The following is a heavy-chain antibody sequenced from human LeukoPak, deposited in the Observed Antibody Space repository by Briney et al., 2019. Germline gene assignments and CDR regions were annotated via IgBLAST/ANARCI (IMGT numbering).Heavy chain of an antibody. V-gene: IGHV1-69*13. CDR1: GGTFSSYA. CDR3: ARDGYGRRLT. J-gene: IGHJ4*02. D-gene: IGHD5-12*01. CDR2: IIPIFGTA. Sequence: EASVKVSCKASGGTFSSYAISWVRQAPGQGLEWMGGIIPIFGTANYAQKFQGRVTITADESTSTAYMELSSLRSEDTAVYYCARDGYGRRLTWGQGTLVTVSS.